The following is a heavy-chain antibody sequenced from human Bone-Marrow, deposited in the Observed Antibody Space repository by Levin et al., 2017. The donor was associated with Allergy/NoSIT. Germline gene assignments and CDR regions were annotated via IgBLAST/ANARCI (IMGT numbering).Heavy chain of an antibody. CDR2: ISSSSSYI. J-gene: IGHJ6*02. CDR1: GFTFSSYS. D-gene: IGHD2-2*01. CDR3: ARCRSSTSCNDENYYYYYGMDV. V-gene: IGHV3-21*01. Sequence: GGSLRLSCAASGFTFSSYSMNWVRQAPGKGLEWVSSISSSSSYIYYADSVKGRFTISRDNAKNSLYLQMNSLRAEDTAVYYCARCRSSTSCNDENYYYYYGMDVWGQGTTVTVSS.